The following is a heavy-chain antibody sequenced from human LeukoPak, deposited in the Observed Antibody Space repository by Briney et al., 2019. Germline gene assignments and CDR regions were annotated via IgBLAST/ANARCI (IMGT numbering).Heavy chain of an antibody. CDR2: INHSGST. J-gene: IGHJ6*02. Sequence: PSETLSLTCAAYGGSFSGYYWSWIRQPPGKGLEWIGEINHSGSTNYNPSLKSRVTISVDTSKNQFSLKLSSVTAADTAVYYCARGRGAGSYYYYGMDVWGQGTTVTVSS. CDR3: ARGRGAGSYYYYGMDV. D-gene: IGHD3-10*01. CDR1: GGSFSGYY. V-gene: IGHV4-34*01.